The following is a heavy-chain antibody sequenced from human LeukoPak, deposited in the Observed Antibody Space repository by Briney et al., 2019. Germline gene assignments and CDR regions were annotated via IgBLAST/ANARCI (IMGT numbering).Heavy chain of an antibody. CDR2: IYTSGST. Sequence: SQTLSLTCTVSGGSICSGSYYWSWIRQPAGKGLEWIGRIYTSGSTNYNPSLKSRVTISVDTSKNQFSLKLSSVTAADTAVYYCAIHSAMGSHDYWGQGTLVTVSS. J-gene: IGHJ4*02. V-gene: IGHV4-61*02. D-gene: IGHD2-21*01. CDR3: AIHSAMGSHDY. CDR1: GGSICSGSYY.